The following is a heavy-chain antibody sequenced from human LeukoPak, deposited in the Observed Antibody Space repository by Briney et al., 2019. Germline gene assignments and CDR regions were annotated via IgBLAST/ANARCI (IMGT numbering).Heavy chain of an antibody. CDR3: ARGKGVAARSDY. J-gene: IGHJ4*02. CDR1: RGSINNQY. CDR2: MYTNGES. D-gene: IGHD2-15*01. Sequence: SETLSLTCTVSRGSINNQYWSWIRQPAGKGLEWIGRMYTNGESDYDPSLKSRVTTSVDTSKSQFSLKLKSVTAADTAVYYCARGKGVAARSDYWGQGTLVTVSS. V-gene: IGHV4-4*07.